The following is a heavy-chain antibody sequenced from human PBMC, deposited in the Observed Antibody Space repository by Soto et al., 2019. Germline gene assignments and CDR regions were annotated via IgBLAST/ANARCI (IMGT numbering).Heavy chain of an antibody. CDR2: IRSKGHGGAI. Sequence: EVQLVESGGDLVQAGRSLRLSCTASGFTFGDFGMSWVRQVPGKGLEWLGFIRSKGHGGAIDYAASVKGRFTISRDDSKSIAYLDMNSLKIEDTAVYYGARDGYNYYQYWGQGTLVTVSS. CDR1: GFTFGDFG. CDR3: ARDGYNYYQY. D-gene: IGHD1-1*01. J-gene: IGHJ4*02. V-gene: IGHV3-49*04.